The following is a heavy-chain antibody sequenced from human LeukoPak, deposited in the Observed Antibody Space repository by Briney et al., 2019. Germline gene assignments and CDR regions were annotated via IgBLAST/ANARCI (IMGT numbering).Heavy chain of an antibody. D-gene: IGHD3-3*01. CDR1: GGSFSGYY. V-gene: IGHV4-34*01. Sequence: PSETLSLTCAVYGGSFSGYYWSWIRQPPVKGLEWIGEINHSGSTNYNPSLKSRVTISVDTSKNQFSLKLSFVTAADTAVYYCARGLRFLVVWGQGTTVTVSS. J-gene: IGHJ6*02. CDR2: INHSGST. CDR3: ARGLRFLVV.